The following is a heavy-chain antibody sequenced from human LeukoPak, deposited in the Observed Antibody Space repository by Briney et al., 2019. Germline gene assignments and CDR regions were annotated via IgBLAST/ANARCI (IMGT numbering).Heavy chain of an antibody. CDR3: VKDRCDGTTCPEV. J-gene: IGHJ4*02. CDR2: ISNSGDST. V-gene: IGHV3-23*01. D-gene: IGHD2-2*01. CDR1: GFTFTTYA. Sequence: GGSLRLSCAASGFTFTTYAMSWVRQAPGEGLEWVSGISNSGDSTYYSDSLKGRFTISRDNFKNTLHLQMSNLRADDTALYYCVKDRCDGTTCPEVWGQGTLVTVSS.